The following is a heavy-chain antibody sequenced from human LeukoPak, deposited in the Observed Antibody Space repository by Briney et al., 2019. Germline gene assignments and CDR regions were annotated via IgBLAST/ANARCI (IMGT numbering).Heavy chain of an antibody. CDR2: INHSGST. Sequence: ASETLSLTCAVYGGSFNSYYWSWIRQSPGKGLEWIGEINHSGSTNYNPSLESRVTISVDTSKNQFSLKLSSVTAADTAVYYCARAPRGEGFDWLSDYFDYWGQGTLVTVSS. J-gene: IGHJ4*02. V-gene: IGHV4-34*01. D-gene: IGHD3-9*01. CDR3: ARAPRGEGFDWLSDYFDY. CDR1: GGSFNSYY.